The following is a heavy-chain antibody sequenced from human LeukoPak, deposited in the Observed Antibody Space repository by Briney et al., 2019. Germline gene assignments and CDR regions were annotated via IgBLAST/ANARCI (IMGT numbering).Heavy chain of an antibody. V-gene: IGHV4-59*08. D-gene: IGHD6-13*01. CDR1: DGSMGTYY. CDR2: IYYSGST. CDR3: ARGRLGRQHAGFFDS. Sequence: SETLSHTCSVSDGSMGTYYWGWIRQPPGKGLEWIGYIYYSGSTTYNPSLKSRVTVSVDTSKNQFSLKLTSMTAADTAVYYCARGRLGRQHAGFFDSWGQGTLVTVSS. J-gene: IGHJ4*02.